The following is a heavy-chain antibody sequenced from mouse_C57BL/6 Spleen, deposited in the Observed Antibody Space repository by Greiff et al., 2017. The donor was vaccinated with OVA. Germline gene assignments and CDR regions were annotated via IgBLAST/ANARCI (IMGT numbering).Heavy chain of an antibody. CDR1: GYAFSSSW. D-gene: IGHD2-5*01. Sequence: QVQLQQSGPELVKPGASVKISCKASGYAFSSSWMNWVKQRPGKGLEWIGRIYPGDGDTNYNGKFKGKATLTADKSSSTAYMQLSSLTSEDSAVYFCARWNSNYEKNYWGQGTTLTVSS. V-gene: IGHV1-82*01. CDR2: IYPGDGDT. J-gene: IGHJ2*01. CDR3: ARWNSNYEKNY.